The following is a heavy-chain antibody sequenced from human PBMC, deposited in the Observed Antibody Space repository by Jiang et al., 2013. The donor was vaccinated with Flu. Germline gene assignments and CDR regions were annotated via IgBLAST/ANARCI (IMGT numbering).Heavy chain of an antibody. CDR2: INPNSGGT. CDR1: GYTFTGYY. Sequence: GAEVKKPGASVKVSCKASGYTFTGYYMHWVRQAPGQGLEWMGWINPNSGGTNYAQKFQGRVTMTRDTSISTAYMELSRLRSDDTAVYYCARGQEYCTNGVCYPYYFDYWGQGTLVTVSS. CDR3: ARGQEYCTNGVCYPYYFDY. D-gene: IGHD2-8*01. V-gene: IGHV1-2*02. J-gene: IGHJ4*02.